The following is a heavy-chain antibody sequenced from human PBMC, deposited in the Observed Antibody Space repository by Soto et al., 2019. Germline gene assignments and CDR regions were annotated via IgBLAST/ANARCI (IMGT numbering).Heavy chain of an antibody. CDR2: IYHSGST. Sequence: SETLSLTCAVSGGSISSGGDSWSWIRQPPGKGLEWIGYIYHSGSTYYNPSLKSRVTISVDTSKNQFSLKLNSMTAADTAVYYCARHNYGSGSTYFDYWGQGTLVTVS. CDR3: ARHNYGSGSTYFDY. J-gene: IGHJ4*02. CDR1: GGSISSGGDS. D-gene: IGHD3-10*01. V-gene: IGHV4-30-2*01.